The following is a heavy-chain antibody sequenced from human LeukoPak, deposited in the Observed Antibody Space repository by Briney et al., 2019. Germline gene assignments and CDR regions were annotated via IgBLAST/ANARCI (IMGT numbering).Heavy chain of an antibody. J-gene: IGHJ3*02. CDR2: INTNTGNP. CDR1: GYTFTSYA. D-gene: IGHD6-19*01. V-gene: IGHV7-4-1*02. Sequence: GASVKVSCKASGYTFTSYAMNWVRQAPGQGLEWMGWINTNTGNPTYAQGFTRRFVFSLDTSVSTAYLQISSLKAEDAAIYYCARTIAVAGSDAFDIWGQGTMVTVSS. CDR3: ARTIAVAGSDAFDI.